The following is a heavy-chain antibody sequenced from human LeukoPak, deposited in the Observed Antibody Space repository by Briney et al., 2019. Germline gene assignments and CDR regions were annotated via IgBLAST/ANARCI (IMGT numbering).Heavy chain of an antibody. D-gene: IGHD1-7*01. CDR1: GFTVSSNY. CDR2: IYSGGST. Sequence: GGSLRLSCATSGFTVSSNYMSWVRQGPGKGLEWVAVIYSGGSTYYADSVKGRFTISRDNSKKTLDLQMNSLRAEDTAVYYCARASDWNYDYWGQGTLVTVSS. V-gene: IGHV3-66*01. CDR3: ARASDWNYDY. J-gene: IGHJ4*02.